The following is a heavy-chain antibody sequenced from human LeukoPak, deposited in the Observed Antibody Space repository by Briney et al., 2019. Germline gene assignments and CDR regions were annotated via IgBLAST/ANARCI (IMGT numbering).Heavy chain of an antibody. J-gene: IGHJ4*02. CDR2: IFPGDSDT. D-gene: IGHD3-22*01. CDR3: ARLGRSGYYTKIDY. Sequence: GESLKISCKGSGYIFTSYWIGWVRQMPGKGLEWMGIIFPGDSDTKYSPSFQGQVTISADKSISTAYLQWSSLKASDTAIYYCARLGRSGYYTKIDYWGQGTLVTVSS. CDR1: GYIFTSYW. V-gene: IGHV5-51*01.